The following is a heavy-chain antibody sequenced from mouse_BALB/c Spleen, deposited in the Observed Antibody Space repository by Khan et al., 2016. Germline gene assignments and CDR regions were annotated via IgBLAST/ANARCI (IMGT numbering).Heavy chain of an antibody. D-gene: IGHD2-14*01. CDR3: ARTVCYRYDY. CDR2: ISSGSSTI. Sequence: EVQLVESGGGLVQPGGSRKLSCAASGFTFSSFGMHWVRQAPEKGLEWVAYISSGSSTIYYAATVKGRFTISSDNPKNTLFLQMTSLTSEDTAMYYCARTVCYRYDYWRQGTLVTVSA. CDR1: GFTFSSFG. V-gene: IGHV5-17*02. J-gene: IGHJ3*01.